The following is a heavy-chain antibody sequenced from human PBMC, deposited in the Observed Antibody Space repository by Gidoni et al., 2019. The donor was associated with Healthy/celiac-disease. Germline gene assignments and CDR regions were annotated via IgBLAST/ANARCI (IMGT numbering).Heavy chain of an antibody. D-gene: IGHD3-22*01. CDR3: TAIGITMILH. CDR1: GFTFRNAW. J-gene: IGHJ4*02. CDR2: IKSNTDGGTT. V-gene: IGHV3-15*01. Sequence: EVQLVESGGGLVKPGGSLRLSCAASGFTFRNAWMSGGRQAPGKGLEWVGRIKSNTDGGTTDYAAPVKGRFTISRDDSIHTLYLQMNSLKPDDTAVYYCTAIGITMILHWGQGTLVTVSS.